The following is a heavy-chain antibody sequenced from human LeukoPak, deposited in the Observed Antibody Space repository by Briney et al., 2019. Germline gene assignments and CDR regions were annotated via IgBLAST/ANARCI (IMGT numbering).Heavy chain of an antibody. J-gene: IGHJ6*02. CDR1: GGSISSYY. CDR3: ARGEMATTPPYYYGMDV. V-gene: IGHV4-59*12. CDR2: IYYSGST. D-gene: IGHD5-24*01. Sequence: SETLSLTCTVSGGSISSYYWSWIRQPPGKGLEWIGYIYYSGSTYYNPSLKSRVTISVDTSKNQFSLKLSSVTAADTAVYYCARGEMATTPPYYYGMDVWGQGTTVTVSS.